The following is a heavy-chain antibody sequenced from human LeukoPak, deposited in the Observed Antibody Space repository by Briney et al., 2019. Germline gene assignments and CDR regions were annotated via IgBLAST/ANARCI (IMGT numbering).Heavy chain of an antibody. V-gene: IGHV3-11*04. CDR3: ARGIWPGDY. J-gene: IGHJ4*02. CDR1: GFIVSNNY. CDR2: ISSSSSTI. Sequence: PGGSLRLSCAASGFIVSNNYMTWVRQAPGKGLEWVSYISSSSSTIYYADSVKGRFTISRDNSKNSVYLQMNRLRAEDTAVYFCARGIWPGDYWGQGTLVTVSS. D-gene: IGHD2/OR15-2a*01.